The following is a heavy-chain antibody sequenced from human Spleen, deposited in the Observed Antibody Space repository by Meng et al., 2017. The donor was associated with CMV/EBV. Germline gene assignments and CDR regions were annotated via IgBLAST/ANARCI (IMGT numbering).Heavy chain of an antibody. CDR1: GDTLSSYT. J-gene: IGHJ6*02. V-gene: IGHV1-69*02. Sequence: SVKVSCKASGDTLSSYTINWVRQAPGQGLEWMGRVIPSLGLTDYAQKFQGRITITADRSTTTAYMELSGLRSEDTAVYYCARGPNNIVVVPAATYYYYGMDVWGQGTTVTVSS. CDR2: VIPSLGLT. CDR3: ARGPNNIVVVPAATYYYYGMDV. D-gene: IGHD2-2*01.